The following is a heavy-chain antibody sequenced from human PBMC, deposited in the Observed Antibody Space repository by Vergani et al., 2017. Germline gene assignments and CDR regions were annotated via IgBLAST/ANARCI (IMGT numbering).Heavy chain of an antibody. Sequence: QVQLQESGPGLVKPSGTLSLTCAVSGGSISSSNWWSWVRQPTGKGLEWIGEIYHSGSTNYNPSLKSRVTISVDKSKNQFSLKLSSVTAADTAVYYCARFLTGTTIYYYYGMDVWGQGTTVTVSS. CDR1: GGSISSSNW. CDR3: ARFLTGTTIYYYYGMDV. V-gene: IGHV4-4*02. CDR2: IYHSGST. D-gene: IGHD1-20*01. J-gene: IGHJ6*02.